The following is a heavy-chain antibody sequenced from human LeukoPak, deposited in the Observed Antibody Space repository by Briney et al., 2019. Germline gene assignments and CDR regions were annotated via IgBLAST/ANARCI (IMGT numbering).Heavy chain of an antibody. V-gene: IGHV3-48*03. J-gene: IGHJ4*02. CDR2: ISDSGNTI. CDR3: ARDQTGNIDY. CDR1: GFTFSNYE. Sequence: GGSLRLSCAASGFTFSNYEMNWVRQAPGKGLEWVSYISDSGNTIYYADSVKGRFTISRGNAKNSLYLQMNSLRAEDTAVYFCARDQTGNIDYWGQGTLVTVSS.